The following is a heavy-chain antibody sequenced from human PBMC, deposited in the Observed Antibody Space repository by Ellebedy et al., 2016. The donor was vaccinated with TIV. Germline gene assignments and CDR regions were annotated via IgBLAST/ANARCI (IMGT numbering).Heavy chain of an antibody. CDR3: AKDTARSNERLGYCSGGNCYSDY. J-gene: IGHJ4*02. D-gene: IGHD2-15*01. V-gene: IGHV3-23*01. CDR1: GFTFRSYA. CDR2: ISGDGTGT. Sequence: PGGSLRLSCAASGFTFRSYAMSWGRQAPGKGLEWVSAISGDGTGTYYADSVKGRFTISRDNSKNTLYLQMNSLRAEDTAVYYCAKDTARSNERLGYCSGGNCYSDYWGQGTLVTVSS.